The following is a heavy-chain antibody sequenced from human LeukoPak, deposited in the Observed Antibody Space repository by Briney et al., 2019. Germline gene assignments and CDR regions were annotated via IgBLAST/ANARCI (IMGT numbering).Heavy chain of an antibody. Sequence: GGSLRLSCAASGFTFSSYAMSWVRQAPGKGREWVSAISGSGGSTYYADPVKGRFTISRENYKNTLYMQMNSLRAEDTAVYYCATPRIVVVVAASGYWGQGTLVTVSS. CDR1: GFTFSSYA. CDR3: ATPRIVVVVAASGY. V-gene: IGHV3-23*01. D-gene: IGHD2-15*01. J-gene: IGHJ4*02. CDR2: ISGSGGST.